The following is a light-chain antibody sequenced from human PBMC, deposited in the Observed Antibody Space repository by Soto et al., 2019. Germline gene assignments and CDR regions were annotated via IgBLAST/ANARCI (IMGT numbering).Light chain of an antibody. J-gene: IGKJ2*01. CDR3: QQYGRSPYT. CDR2: GAS. CDR1: QSVNTN. Sequence: EIVVTQSPATLSVSPGERATLSCRASQSVNTNFAWYQQKPGQAPRLLIYGASTRATGIPARFSGSGSGTEFTLTISSLQSEDFAVYYCQQYGRSPYTFGQGTKVEIK. V-gene: IGKV3-15*01.